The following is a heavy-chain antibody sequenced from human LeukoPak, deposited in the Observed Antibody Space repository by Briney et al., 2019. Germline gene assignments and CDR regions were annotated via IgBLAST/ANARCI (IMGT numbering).Heavy chain of an antibody. Sequence: SETLSLTCAVYSGSFSGHYWSWIRQPPGKGLEWIGEIDHGGSTNYNPSLKSRVTISVDTSKNQFSLKLSSVTAADTAVYYCANRKLWGLGVHLNFDYWGQGTLVTVSS. D-gene: IGHD5-18*01. CDR3: ANRKLWGLGVHLNFDY. J-gene: IGHJ4*02. V-gene: IGHV4-34*01. CDR1: SGSFSGHY. CDR2: IDHGGST.